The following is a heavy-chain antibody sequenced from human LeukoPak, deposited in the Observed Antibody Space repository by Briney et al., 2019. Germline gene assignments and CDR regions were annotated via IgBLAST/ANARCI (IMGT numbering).Heavy chain of an antibody. CDR1: GFTFSSYA. CDR2: ISYDGSNK. Sequence: PGGSLRLSCAASGFTFSSYAMRWVRQAPGKGLEWVAVISYDGSNKYYADSVKGRFTISRDNAKNSLYLQMNSLRAEDTALYYCARDSYSGSYSYFDYWGQGTLVTVSS. J-gene: IGHJ4*02. V-gene: IGHV3-30*04. CDR3: ARDSYSGSYSYFDY. D-gene: IGHD1-26*01.